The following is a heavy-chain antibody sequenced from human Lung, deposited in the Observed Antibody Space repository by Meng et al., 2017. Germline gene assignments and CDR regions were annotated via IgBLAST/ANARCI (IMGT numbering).Heavy chain of an antibody. D-gene: IGHD4-11*01. Sequence: QVQLQQGGAEPCTPSRAPSTTSVFSGGSFSDYYWRWIRQPPGKGLGWIGEINHSGSTNYNPSLESRATISVDTSQNNLSLKLSSVTAADSAVYYCARGPTTMAHDFDYWGQGTLVTVSS. CDR3: ARGPTTMAHDFDY. V-gene: IGHV4-34*01. J-gene: IGHJ4*02. CDR1: GGSFSDYY. CDR2: INHSGST.